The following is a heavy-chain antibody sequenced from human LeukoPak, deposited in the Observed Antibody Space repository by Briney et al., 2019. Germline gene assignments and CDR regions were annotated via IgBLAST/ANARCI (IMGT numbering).Heavy chain of an antibody. CDR2: INPNSGGT. CDR1: GYTFTGYY. J-gene: IGHJ5*02. V-gene: IGHV1-2*02. D-gene: IGHD3-22*01. Sequence: ASVKVSCKASGYTFTGYYMHWVRQAPGQGLEWMGWINPNSGGTNYAQKFQGRVTMTRDTSISTAYMELSRLRSDDTAVYYCATVIVAQDWFDPWGQGTLVTVSS. CDR3: ATVIVAQDWFDP.